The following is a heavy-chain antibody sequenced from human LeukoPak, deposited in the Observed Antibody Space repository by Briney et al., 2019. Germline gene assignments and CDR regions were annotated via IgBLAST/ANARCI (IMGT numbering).Heavy chain of an antibody. D-gene: IGHD4-17*01. CDR3: ARPPDSSDYGAAFDF. Sequence: SETLSLTCAVSGYSITSGYFWGWLRRPPGKGLEWIASNYHSGTTYYNPSLKSRVTISVDTSKNQFSLKLSSVTAADPAVYYCARPPDSSDYGAAFDFWGQGTLVTVSS. CDR2: NYHSGTT. J-gene: IGHJ4*02. CDR1: GYSITSGYF. V-gene: IGHV4-38-2*01.